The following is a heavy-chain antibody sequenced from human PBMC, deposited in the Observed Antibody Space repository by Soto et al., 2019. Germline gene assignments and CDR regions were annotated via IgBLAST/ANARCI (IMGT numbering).Heavy chain of an antibody. J-gene: IGHJ4*02. CDR2: IGTAGDT. CDR1: GFTLSGFD. D-gene: IGHD2-15*01. Sequence: HPVGSLRLSCEASGFTLSGFDMHWVRQPTGKGLEWVSTIGTAGDTYYAVSVKGRFTISRDNAENSLSLQMNSLRAGDTAVYFCARGQEVGAHFFDSWGQGTQVTVSS. CDR3: ARGQEVGAHFFDS. V-gene: IGHV3-13*01.